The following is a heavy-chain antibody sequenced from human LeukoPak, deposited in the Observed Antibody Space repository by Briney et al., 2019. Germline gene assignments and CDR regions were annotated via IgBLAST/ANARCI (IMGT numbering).Heavy chain of an antibody. CDR1: GFTFSSYE. J-gene: IGHJ5*02. CDR2: ISSSGSTI. V-gene: IGHV3-48*03. D-gene: IGHD2-15*01. CDR3: ARVYCSGGCSWFDP. Sequence: GGSLRLSCAASGFTFSSYEMNWVRQAPGKGLEWVSYISSSGSTIYYADSVKGRFTISRDNAKNSLYLQMNSLRAEDTAVYYCARVYCSGGCSWFDPWGQGTLFTVFS.